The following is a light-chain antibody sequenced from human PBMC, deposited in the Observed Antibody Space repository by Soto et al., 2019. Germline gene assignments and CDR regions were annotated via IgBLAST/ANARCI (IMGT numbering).Light chain of an antibody. J-gene: IGLJ1*01. Sequence: QSVLTQPPSASGSPGQPITISCTGTSSDVGGYDYVSWYQHHPGKAPKLTIYEVSNRPSGVSNRFSGSKSGNTASLTISGLQAEDEAEYYCSSYTSSSTDVFGTGTKVTVL. CDR3: SSYTSSSTDV. V-gene: IGLV2-14*01. CDR1: SSDVGGYDY. CDR2: EVS.